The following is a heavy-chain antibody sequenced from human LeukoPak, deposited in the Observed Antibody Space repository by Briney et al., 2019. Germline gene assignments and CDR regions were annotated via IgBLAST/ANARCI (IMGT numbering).Heavy chain of an antibody. V-gene: IGHV3-21*01. CDR3: ARDVYSSGADNWFDP. CDR1: GFTFSSYS. CDR2: ISSSSSYI. Sequence: GGSLRLSCAASGFTFSSYSMNWVRQAPGKGLEWVSSISSSSSYIYYADSVKGRFTISRDNDKNSLYLQMNSLRAEDTAVYYCARDVYSSGADNWFDPWGQGTLVTVSS. D-gene: IGHD6-19*01. J-gene: IGHJ5*02.